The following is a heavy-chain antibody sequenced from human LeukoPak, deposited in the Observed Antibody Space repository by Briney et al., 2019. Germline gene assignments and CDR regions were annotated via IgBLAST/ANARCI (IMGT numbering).Heavy chain of an antibody. D-gene: IGHD5-18*01. CDR3: AKDGGYSYGYFDSWAKYFQH. V-gene: IGHV3-23*01. Sequence: SGGSLRLSCAASGFTFSSYAMSWVRQAPGKGLEWVSAISGSGGSTYYADSVKGRFTISRDNSKNTLYLQMNSLRAEDTAVYYCAKDGGYSYGYFDSWAKYFQHWGQGTLVTVSS. CDR1: GFTFSSYA. CDR2: ISGSGGST. J-gene: IGHJ1*01.